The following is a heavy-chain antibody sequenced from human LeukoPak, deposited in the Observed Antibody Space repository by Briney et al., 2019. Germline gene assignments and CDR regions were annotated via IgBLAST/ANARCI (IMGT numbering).Heavy chain of an antibody. D-gene: IGHD3-10*01. CDR3: AKDRGGTGDFDY. J-gene: IGHJ4*02. CDR1: GYPLISYV. V-gene: IGHV1-3*01. CDR2: INPDNGNA. Sequence: ASVKVSCKASGYPLISYVIHWVRQAPGQRLEWMGWINPDNGNAEYSQKFQGRITITRDPSATTAYMELSSLRSEDMAMYYCAKDRGGTGDFDYWGQGTLVTVSS.